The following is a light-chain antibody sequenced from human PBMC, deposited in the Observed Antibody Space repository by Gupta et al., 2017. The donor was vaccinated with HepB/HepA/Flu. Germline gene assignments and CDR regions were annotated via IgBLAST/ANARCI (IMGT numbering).Light chain of an antibody. Sequence: IVMTQSPGTLSMSPGARATISCWASQNGYNNLAWYQQKPGQAPRLLIYGASTRATGIPARFSGSGSGTEFTLTITSLQSEDFAVYFCQQYKNWPATFGQGTKVEIK. J-gene: IGKJ1*01. V-gene: IGKV3-15*01. CDR3: QQYKNWPAT. CDR1: QNGYNN. CDR2: GAS.